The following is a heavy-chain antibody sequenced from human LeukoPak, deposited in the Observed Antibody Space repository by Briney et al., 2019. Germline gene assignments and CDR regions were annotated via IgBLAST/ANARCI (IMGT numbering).Heavy chain of an antibody. J-gene: IGHJ6*03. CDR3: AKGGSSSSPYYYYYMDV. D-gene: IGHD6-6*01. CDR2: ISGSGGST. CDR1: GFTFSSYA. Sequence: GGSLRLSCTASGFTFSSYAMSWVRQAPGKGLEWVSAISGSGGSTYYADSVKGRFTISRDNSKNTLYLQMNSLRAEETAVYYCAKGGSSSSPYYYYYMDVWGKGTTVTVSS. V-gene: IGHV3-23*01.